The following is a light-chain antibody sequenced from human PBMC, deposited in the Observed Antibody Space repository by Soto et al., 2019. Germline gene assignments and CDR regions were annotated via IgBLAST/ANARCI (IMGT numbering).Light chain of an antibody. CDR1: QSVSSNY. Sequence: EIVLTQSPGILSLSPGERATLSCGASQSVSSNYLAWYQQKPGQAPRLLITGASSRATGIPDRFSGSGSGTDYTLTISRLEPEDFAVYYCQQYGSSPCTFGQGTTLEIK. V-gene: IGKV3-20*01. CDR2: GAS. CDR3: QQYGSSPCT. J-gene: IGKJ2*02.